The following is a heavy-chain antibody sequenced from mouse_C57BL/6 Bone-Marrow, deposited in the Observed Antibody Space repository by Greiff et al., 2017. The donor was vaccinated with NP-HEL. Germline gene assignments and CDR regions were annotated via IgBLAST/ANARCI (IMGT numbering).Heavy chain of an antibody. Sequence: EVKLLESGPGLVKPSQSLSLTCSVTGYSITSGYYCNWLRQFPGNKLEWTGYISYDGSNNYNPSLKNRISITRDTTKNQIFLKLNSVTTEDKATYDCARGEGFAYWGQGTLVTVSA. V-gene: IGHV3-6*01. J-gene: IGHJ3*01. CDR1: GYSITSGYY. CDR2: ISYDGSN. CDR3: ARGEGFAY.